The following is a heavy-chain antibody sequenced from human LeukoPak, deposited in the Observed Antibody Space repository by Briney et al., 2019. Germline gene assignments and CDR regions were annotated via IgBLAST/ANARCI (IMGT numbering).Heavy chain of an antibody. Sequence: GRSLRLSCAASGFIFSNYAMHWVRQAPGKGLEWVAVISYDGSNKYYADSVKGRLTISRDNSKNTLYLQMNSLSAEDTAVHYCARVDDYYVTRASPPRYWGQGTLVTVSS. J-gene: IGHJ4*02. CDR3: ARVDDYYVTRASPPRY. D-gene: IGHD3-10*02. CDR2: ISYDGSNK. V-gene: IGHV3-30*04. CDR1: GFIFSNYA.